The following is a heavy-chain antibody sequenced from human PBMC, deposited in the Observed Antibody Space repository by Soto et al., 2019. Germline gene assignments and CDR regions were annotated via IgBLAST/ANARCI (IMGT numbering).Heavy chain of an antibody. Sequence: GEAWRDSCGGSGGTLRSYAMHCVRQAPVKGLAWVAVMSFDGSNKYYADSVKGRFTISRDNSRNTLYLQMNSLRVEYTAVYYSAPSTWLHLCLIDSLA. J-gene: IGHJ5*01. V-gene: IGHV3-30-3*01. CDR1: GGTLRSYA. CDR3: APSTWLHLCLIDS. D-gene: IGHD5-18*01. CDR2: MSFDGSNK.